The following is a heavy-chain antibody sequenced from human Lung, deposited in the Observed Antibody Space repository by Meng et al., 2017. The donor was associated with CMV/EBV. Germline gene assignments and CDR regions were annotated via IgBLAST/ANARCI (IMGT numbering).Heavy chain of an antibody. Sequence: SXAASGFTFSSYAMHWVRQAPGKGLEWVAVISYDGSNKYYADSVKGRFTISRDNSKNTLYLQMNSLRAEDTAVYYCARGYCSSTSCYWGYYFDYWXQGTXVTVSS. V-gene: IGHV3-30-3*01. D-gene: IGHD2-2*01. J-gene: IGHJ4*02. CDR3: ARGYCSSTSCYWGYYFDY. CDR1: GFTFSSYA. CDR2: ISYDGSNK.